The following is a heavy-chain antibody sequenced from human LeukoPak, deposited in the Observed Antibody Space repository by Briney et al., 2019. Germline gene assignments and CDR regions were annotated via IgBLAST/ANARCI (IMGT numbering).Heavy chain of an antibody. D-gene: IGHD5-18*01. CDR1: GDSISSYY. CDR2: IYTSGST. V-gene: IGHV4-4*07. Sequence: SETLSLTCTVSGDSISSYYWSWIRQPAGKGLEWIGRIYTSGSTDYNPSLKSRVTMSLDTSKNQFSLKLTSVTAADTAVYYCARHGWLAVDYWGQGTLGTVSS. CDR3: ARHGWLAVDY. J-gene: IGHJ4*02.